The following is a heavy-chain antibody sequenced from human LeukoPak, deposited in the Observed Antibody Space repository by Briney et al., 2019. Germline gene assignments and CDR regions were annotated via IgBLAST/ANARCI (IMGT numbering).Heavy chain of an antibody. J-gene: IGHJ5*02. CDR2: INHSGST. CDR3: AREGAEEWFGELLSNAVLNWFDP. D-gene: IGHD3-10*01. V-gene: IGHV4-34*01. CDR1: GGSFSGYY. Sequence: SETLSLTCAVYGGSFSGYYWSWIRQPPGKGLEWIGEINHSGSTNYNPSLKSRVTISVDTSKNQFSLKLSSVTAADTAVYYCAREGAEEWFGELLSNAVLNWFDPWGQGTLVTVSS.